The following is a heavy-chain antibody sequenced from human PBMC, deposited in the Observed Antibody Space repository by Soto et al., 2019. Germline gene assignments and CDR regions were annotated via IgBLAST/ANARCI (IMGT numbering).Heavy chain of an antibody. CDR1: GFTVSNNY. CDR3: AKDRGSYYYDY. CDR2: LYIGGST. J-gene: IGHJ4*02. V-gene: IGHV3-53*05. Sequence: PGGSLRLSCAASGFTVSNNYMTWVRQAPGKGLEWVSVLYIGGSTYYADSVKGRFTISRDNSKNTLYLQMNSLRAEDTAVYYCAKDRGSYYYDYWGQGTLVTVSS. D-gene: IGHD1-26*01.